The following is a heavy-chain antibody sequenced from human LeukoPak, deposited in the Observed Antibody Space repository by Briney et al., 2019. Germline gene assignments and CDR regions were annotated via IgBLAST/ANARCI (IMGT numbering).Heavy chain of an antibody. V-gene: IGHV3-48*04. CDR1: GFTFSSYS. D-gene: IGHD3-22*01. CDR3: ARDPTRAMIGAPGAFDI. Sequence: GGSLRLSCAASGFTFSSYSMNWVRQAPGKGLEWVSYISSSSSTIYYADSVKGRFTISRDNAKNSLYLQMNSLRAEDTAVYYCARDPTRAMIGAPGAFDIWGQGTMVTVSS. CDR2: ISSSSSTI. J-gene: IGHJ3*02.